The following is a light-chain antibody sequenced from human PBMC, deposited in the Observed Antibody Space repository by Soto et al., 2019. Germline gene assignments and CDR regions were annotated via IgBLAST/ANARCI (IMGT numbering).Light chain of an antibody. V-gene: IGKV3-20*01. CDR1: QGVGSTY. Sequence: IGLSQSPGTVSLSLVERATLSCRASQGVGSTYLAWYQQKPGQAPRLLIYSASSRATGIPDRFSGSGSGTDFTLTISRLEPEDSAVYYCQQYGSSPLTFGGGTKV. CDR3: QQYGSSPLT. CDR2: SAS. J-gene: IGKJ4*01.